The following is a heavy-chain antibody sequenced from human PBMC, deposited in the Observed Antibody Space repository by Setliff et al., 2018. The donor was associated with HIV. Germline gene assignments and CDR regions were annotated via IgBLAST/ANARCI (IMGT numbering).Heavy chain of an antibody. Sequence: ASVKVSCKASGYTFTSYAMHWVRQAPGQRLEWMGGFDPEQSETVYAQRFQGRVTFTEDTSTDTAYMDLISLTSDDTAVYFCAAPLTGPDGFDMWGQGTMVTVSS. J-gene: IGHJ3*02. CDR1: GYTFTSYA. CDR2: FDPEQSET. D-gene: IGHD1-20*01. V-gene: IGHV1-24*01. CDR3: AAPLTGPDGFDM.